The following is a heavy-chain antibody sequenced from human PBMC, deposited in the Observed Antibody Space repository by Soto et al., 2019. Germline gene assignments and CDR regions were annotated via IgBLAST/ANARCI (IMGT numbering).Heavy chain of an antibody. V-gene: IGHV4-59*08. CDR3: ATRPPGGGYFGVFDY. D-gene: IGHD2-21*01. J-gene: IGHJ4*02. CDR2: IYYSGST. CDR1: GGSIISYY. Sequence: SQMLSVTWTVAGGSIISYYWSWILQPPGKGLEWIGYIYYSGSTNYNPSLKSRVTISVDTSKNQFSLKLSSVTAADTAVYYCATRPPGGGYFGVFDYWSQGTLVTVSS.